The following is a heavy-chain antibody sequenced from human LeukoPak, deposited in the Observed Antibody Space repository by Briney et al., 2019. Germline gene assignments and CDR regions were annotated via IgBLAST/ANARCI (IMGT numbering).Heavy chain of an antibody. CDR2: IYYSGST. Sequence: PSETLSLTCTVSGGSISSSSYYWGWIRQPPGKGLEWIGSIYYSGSTYYNPSLKSRVTISVDTSKNQFSLKLSSVTAADTAVYYCARHGACSGGSCDPYYYYYYGMDVWGQGTTVTVSS. D-gene: IGHD2-15*01. CDR3: ARHGACSGGSCDPYYYYYYGMDV. CDR1: GGSISSSSYY. J-gene: IGHJ6*02. V-gene: IGHV4-39*01.